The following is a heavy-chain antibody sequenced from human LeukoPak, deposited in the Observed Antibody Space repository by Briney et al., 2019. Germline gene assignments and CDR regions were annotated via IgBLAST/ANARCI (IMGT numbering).Heavy chain of an antibody. CDR3: AKDSGSYGGNSVDY. CDR2: ISWNSGSI. CDR1: GFTFDDYA. V-gene: IGHV3-9*01. D-gene: IGHD4-23*01. J-gene: IGHJ4*02. Sequence: PGGSLRLSCAASGFTFDDYAMHWVRQAPGKGLEWVSGISWNSGSIGYADSVKGRFTISRDNAKNSLYLQMNSLRAEDTALYYCAKDSGSYGGNSVDYWGQGTLVTVSS.